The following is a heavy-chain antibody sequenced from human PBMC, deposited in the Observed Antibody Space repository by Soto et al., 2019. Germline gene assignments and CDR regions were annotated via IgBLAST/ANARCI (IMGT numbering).Heavy chain of an antibody. CDR2: ISYDGSNK. D-gene: IGHD3-9*01. V-gene: IGHV3-30*18. CDR3: AKAIGEGYYDILSFAY. J-gene: IGHJ4*02. Sequence: GGSLRLSCAASGFTFSSYGMHWVRQAPGKGLEWVAVISYDGSNKYYADSVKGRFTISRDNSKNTLYLQMNSLRAEDTAVYYCAKAIGEGYYDILSFAYWGQGTLVTVSS. CDR1: GFTFSSYG.